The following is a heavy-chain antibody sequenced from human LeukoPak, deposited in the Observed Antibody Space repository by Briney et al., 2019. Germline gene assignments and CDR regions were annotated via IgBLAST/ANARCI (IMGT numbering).Heavy chain of an antibody. Sequence: GGSLRLSCAASGFTFSSYSMNWVRQAPGKGLEWVSSISSSSSYIYYADSVKGRFTISRDNAKNSLYLQMNSLRAEDTAVYYCARDQGGGYYMDVWGKGTTVTVSS. V-gene: IGHV3-21*01. CDR3: ARDQGGGYYMDV. CDR2: ISSSSSYI. CDR1: GFTFSSYS. J-gene: IGHJ6*03. D-gene: IGHD3-16*01.